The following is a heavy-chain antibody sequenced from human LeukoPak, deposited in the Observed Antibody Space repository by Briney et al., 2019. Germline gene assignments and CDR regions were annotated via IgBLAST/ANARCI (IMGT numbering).Heavy chain of an antibody. CDR3: ARDPAERLRGATYYYYMDV. J-gene: IGHJ6*03. V-gene: IGHV1-69*13. CDR1: GRTLSTHA. CDR2: IIPRSGTA. D-gene: IGHD1-1*01. Sequence: SVKVSCKASGRTLSTHAISWVRQAPGQALEWMGGIIPRSGTANYAQKFQGRVTINADESTSTAYMELSSLTSGDTAVYYCARDPAERLRGATYYYYMDVWGKGTTVTVSS.